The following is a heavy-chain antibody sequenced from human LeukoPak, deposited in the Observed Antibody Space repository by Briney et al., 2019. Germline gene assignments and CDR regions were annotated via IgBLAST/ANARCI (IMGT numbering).Heavy chain of an antibody. CDR3: ARVRDGYNYPFDY. CDR2: IYYTGST. D-gene: IGHD5-12*01. Sequence: NASETLSLTCTVSGGYISGYYWSWIRQPPGKGLEWIGYIYYTGSTNYNPSLESRVTISVDSSKSQFSLKLSSVTAADTAVYYCARVRDGYNYPFDYWGQGTLVTVSS. V-gene: IGHV4-59*01. J-gene: IGHJ4*02. CDR1: GGYISGYY.